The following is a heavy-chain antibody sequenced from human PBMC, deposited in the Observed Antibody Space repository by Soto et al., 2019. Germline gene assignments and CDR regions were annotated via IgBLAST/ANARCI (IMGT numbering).Heavy chain of an antibody. CDR2: INHSGST. Sequence: SETLSLTCAVYGGSLNDYGWAWIRQPPGKGLEWIGEINHSGSTKYNPSLKSRVTISIETSKNQFSLMLNSVTAADTGVYYCARVSDYWGQGTLVTVSS. J-gene: IGHJ4*02. V-gene: IGHV4-34*01. CDR1: GGSLNDYG. CDR3: ARVSDY.